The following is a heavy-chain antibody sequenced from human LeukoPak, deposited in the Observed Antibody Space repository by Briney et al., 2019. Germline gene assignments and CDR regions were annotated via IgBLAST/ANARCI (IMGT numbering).Heavy chain of an antibody. D-gene: IGHD2-15*01. CDR3: ARGGGGGYCSGGSCYSPHGMDV. CDR1: GGTFSSYA. J-gene: IGHJ6*04. V-gene: IGHV1-69*13. CDR2: IIPIFGTA. Sequence: SVKVSCKASGGTFSSYAISWVRQAPGQGLEWMGGIIPIFGTANYAQKFQGRVTITAAESTSTAYMELSSLRSEDTAVYYCARGGGGGYCSGGSCYSPHGMDVWGKGTTVTVSS.